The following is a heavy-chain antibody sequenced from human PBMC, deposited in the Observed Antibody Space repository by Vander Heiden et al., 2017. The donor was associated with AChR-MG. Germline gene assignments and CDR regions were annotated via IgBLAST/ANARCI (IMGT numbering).Heavy chain of an antibody. J-gene: IGHJ4*02. D-gene: IGHD3-22*01. CDR3: AKAPYYYDSSGFSDY. Sequence: EVQLLESGGGLVQPGGSLRPSCAASKFTFRNYAMSWVRQAPGKGLEWVSAISGSGGSSYYEDSVKGRFTISRDNSKNTLYLQMNSLRAEDTAVYYCAKAPYYYDSSGFSDYWGQGTLVTVSS. V-gene: IGHV3-23*01. CDR2: ISGSGGSS. CDR1: KFTFRNYA.